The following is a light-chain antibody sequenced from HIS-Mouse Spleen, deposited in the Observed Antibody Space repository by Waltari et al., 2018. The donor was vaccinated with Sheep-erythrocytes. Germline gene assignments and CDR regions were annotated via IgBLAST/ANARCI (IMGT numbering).Light chain of an antibody. CDR1: KLGDKY. V-gene: IGLV3-1*01. J-gene: IGLJ2*01. CDR3: QAWDSSIVV. CDR2: QAS. Sequence: SYELTQPPSVSVFPGQTASITCSGDKLGDKYACWYQQKPGQSPVLVIYQASKRPSGIPERFSGSNSGNTATLTISGTQAMDEADYYCQAWDSSIVVFGGGTKLTVL.